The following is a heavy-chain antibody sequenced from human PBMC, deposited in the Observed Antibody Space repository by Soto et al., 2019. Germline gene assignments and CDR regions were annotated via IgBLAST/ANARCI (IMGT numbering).Heavy chain of an antibody. CDR1: GFTFSSYS. CDR2: ISSSSSYI. V-gene: IGHV3-21*01. Sequence: LRLSCAASGFTFSSYSMNWVRQAPGKGLEWVSSISSSSSYIYYADSVKGRFTISRDNAKNSLYLQMNSLRAEDTAVYYCARDFPTPPTTVVTPLNYYYYGMDVWGQGTTVTVSS. CDR3: ARDFPTPPTTVVTPLNYYYYGMDV. J-gene: IGHJ6*02. D-gene: IGHD4-17*01.